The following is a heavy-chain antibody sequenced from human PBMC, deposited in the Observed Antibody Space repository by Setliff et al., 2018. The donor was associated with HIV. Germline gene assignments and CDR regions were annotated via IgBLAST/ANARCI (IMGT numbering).Heavy chain of an antibody. Sequence: GASVKVSCKASGYTFTTYDITWVRQAPGQGLEWLGWISPYNGHTNFAQKFQGRVTMTTDTATSTAYMEVRSLRSDDTAVYYCARTDYGGNSGGNYFDYWGQGSLVT. D-gene: IGHD4-17*01. CDR3: ARTDYGGNSGGNYFDY. J-gene: IGHJ4*02. CDR2: ISPYNGHT. CDR1: GYTFTTYD. V-gene: IGHV1-18*01.